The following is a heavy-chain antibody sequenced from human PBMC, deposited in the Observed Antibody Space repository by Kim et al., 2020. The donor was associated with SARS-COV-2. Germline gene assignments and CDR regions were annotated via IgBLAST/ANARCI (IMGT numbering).Heavy chain of an antibody. V-gene: IGHV3-74*01. Sequence: KGRFTIPRDNAKNPLYLQMNSLRAEDTAVYYCARDPDYYDSSGYNNWFDPWGQGTLVTVSS. J-gene: IGHJ5*02. D-gene: IGHD3-22*01. CDR3: ARDPDYYDSSGYNNWFDP.